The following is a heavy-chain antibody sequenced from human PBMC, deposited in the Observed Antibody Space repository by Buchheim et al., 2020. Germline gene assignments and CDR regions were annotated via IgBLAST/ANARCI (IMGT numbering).Heavy chain of an antibody. CDR2: INPSAGST. J-gene: IGHJ3*02. CDR1: GYTFTTYN. Sequence: QVQLVQSGAEAKKPGASVKVSCKASGYTFTTYNIHWVRQAPGQGLEWMGVINPSAGSTNYAQKFQGRVTMIRDTSTSTVYMEVRSLTSEDTAVYYCAREALSRGTFDIWGQGT. D-gene: IGHD3-16*01. V-gene: IGHV1-46*01. CDR3: AREALSRGTFDI.